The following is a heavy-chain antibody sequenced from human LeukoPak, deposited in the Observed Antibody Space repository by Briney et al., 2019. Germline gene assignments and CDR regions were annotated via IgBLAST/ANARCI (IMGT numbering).Heavy chain of an antibody. CDR1: GYSFTSYW. CDR2: IYPGDSDT. V-gene: IGHV5-51*01. D-gene: IGHD4-17*01. J-gene: IGHJ3*02. Sequence: GESLKISCKGSGYSFTSYWIAWVRPMAGKGLECMGIIYPGDSDTRYSPSFQGQVTISADKSISTAYLQWSSLKASDTAMYYCARQGLRDAFDIWGQGTMVTVSS. CDR3: ARQGLRDAFDI.